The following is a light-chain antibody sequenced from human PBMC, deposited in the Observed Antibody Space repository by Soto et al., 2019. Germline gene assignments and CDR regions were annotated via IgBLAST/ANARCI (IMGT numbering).Light chain of an antibody. CDR1: QSVSSY. Sequence: EIVLTQSPGTLSLSPGERATLSCRASQSVSSYLAWYQQKPGQAPRLLIYGASPRETGIPARFSGSGSGTEFTLTISSLQSEDFAVYYCQQYSRSPRTFGQGTKVDIK. V-gene: IGKV3-15*01. J-gene: IGKJ1*01. CDR2: GAS. CDR3: QQYSRSPRT.